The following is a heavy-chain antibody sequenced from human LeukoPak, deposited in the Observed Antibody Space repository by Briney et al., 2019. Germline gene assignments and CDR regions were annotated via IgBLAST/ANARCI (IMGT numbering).Heavy chain of an antibody. CDR2: INPNSGGT. CDR3: ARASVPPIVVVTAIEDYFDY. Sequence: ASVKVSCKASGYTFTGYYMHWVRQAPGQGLEWMRWINPNSGGTNYAQKFQGRVTMTRDTSISTAYMELSRLRSDDTAVYYCARASVPPIVVVTAIEDYFDYWGQGTLVTVSS. V-gene: IGHV1-2*02. CDR1: GYTFTGYY. D-gene: IGHD2-21*02. J-gene: IGHJ4*02.